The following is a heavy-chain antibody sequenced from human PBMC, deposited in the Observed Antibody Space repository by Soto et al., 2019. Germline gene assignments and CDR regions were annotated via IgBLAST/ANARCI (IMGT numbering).Heavy chain of an antibody. V-gene: IGHV3-23*01. Sequence: EVHLLESGGDLVQPGGSLRLSCPPSGFTFSDYAMSWVRQAPGTGLEWVSSISGAGGSTYYADSVNGRFTISRDNSNDTLYLEMDSLRAEDTAVYYCARRSNSGWLDYWGQGTLVTVSS. J-gene: IGHJ4*02. CDR2: ISGAGGST. D-gene: IGHD5-12*01. CDR1: GFTFSDYA. CDR3: ARRSNSGWLDY.